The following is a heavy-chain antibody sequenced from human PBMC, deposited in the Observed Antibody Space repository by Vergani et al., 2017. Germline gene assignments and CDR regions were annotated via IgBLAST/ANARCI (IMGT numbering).Heavy chain of an antibody. V-gene: IGHV3-23*01. CDR2: ISGSGDST. CDR1: GFTFSSYA. D-gene: IGHD1-1*01. Sequence: EVQLLESGGGLVQPGGSLRLSCAASGFTFSSYAMSWVRQAPGKGLEWVSAISGSGDSTYSADSVKGRFTISRDNPKNTLSPQMNSLRAEDTAVYNCAKGTIETYNWNQEGASWFDPWGQGTLVTVSS. J-gene: IGHJ5*02. CDR3: AKGTIETYNWNQEGASWFDP.